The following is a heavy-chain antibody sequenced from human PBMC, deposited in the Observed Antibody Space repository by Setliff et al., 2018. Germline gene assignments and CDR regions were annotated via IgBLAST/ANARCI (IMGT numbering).Heavy chain of an antibody. CDR3: ARGSGGNPVEDGFDL. J-gene: IGHJ3*01. V-gene: IGHV1-2*02. D-gene: IGHD2-15*01. CDR1: GYTFTGYY. CDR2: MNPNTGGT. Sequence: ASVKVSCKASGYTFTGYYMHWVRQAPGQGLEWMGWMNPNTGGTTYAEKFHGRVTMTTDTSTNTAYMEVRSLRYDDTAVFYCARGSGGNPVEDGFDLWGQGTMVTVSS.